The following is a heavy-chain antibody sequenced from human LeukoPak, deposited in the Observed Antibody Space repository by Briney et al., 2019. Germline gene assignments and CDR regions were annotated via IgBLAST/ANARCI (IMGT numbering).Heavy chain of an antibody. CDR1: GGSISSGGYS. V-gene: IGHV4-30-2*01. CDR2: IYHSGST. J-gene: IGHJ4*03. CDR3: ARDWVGAGVGGDY. D-gene: IGHD4/OR15-4a*01. Sequence: SQTLSLTCAVSGGSISSGGYSWSWIRQPPGKGLEWIGYIYHSGSTYYNPSLRSRVTISVDRSKNQFSLKLSSVTAADTAVYYCARDWVGAGVGGDYWGQGTTVTVSS.